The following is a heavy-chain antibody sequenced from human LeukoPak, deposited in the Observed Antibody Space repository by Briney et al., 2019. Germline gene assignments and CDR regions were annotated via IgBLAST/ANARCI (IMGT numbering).Heavy chain of an antibody. Sequence: GGSLRLSCAASGFTFSSYAMSWVRQAPGKGLEWVSSISSSGSYIYYADSVKGRFTISRDNANKSLYLQLNSLRAEDTAVYFCAREPIYGLNFDYWGQGTLVTVSS. D-gene: IGHD2/OR15-2a*01. CDR3: AREPIYGLNFDY. J-gene: IGHJ4*02. CDR2: ISSSGSYI. V-gene: IGHV3-21*01. CDR1: GFTFSSYA.